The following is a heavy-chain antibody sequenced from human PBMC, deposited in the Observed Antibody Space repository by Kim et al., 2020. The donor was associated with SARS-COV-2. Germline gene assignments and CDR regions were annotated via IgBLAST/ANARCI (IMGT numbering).Heavy chain of an antibody. CDR2: ISAYIGNT. CDR3: ARDSGVLRYFDWLSNYYYYGMDV. CDR1: GYTFTSYG. D-gene: IGHD3-9*01. Sequence: ASVKVSCKASGYTFTSYGISWGRQAPGQGLEWMGWISAYIGNTNYAQKLQGRVTMTTDTSTSTAYMELRSLRSDDTAVYYCARDSGVLRYFDWLSNYYYYGMDVWGQGTTVTVSS. V-gene: IGHV1-18*01. J-gene: IGHJ6*02.